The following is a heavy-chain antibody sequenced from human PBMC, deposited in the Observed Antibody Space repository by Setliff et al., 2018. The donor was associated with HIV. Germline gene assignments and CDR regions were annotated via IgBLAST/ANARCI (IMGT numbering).Heavy chain of an antibody. Sequence: PSETLSLTCTVSGGSIVSSSYYWGWIRQPPGKGLEWIGTMYYRGTTYNNPSLKSRVTFSADTSKNQFSLNLNSVTATDTAVYYCARQGLTMNRGVPAPILYYFDYWGPRILVTVS. CDR3: ARQGLTMNRGVPAPILYYFDY. CDR2: MYYRGTT. CDR1: GGSIVSSSYY. V-gene: IGHV4-39*01. J-gene: IGHJ4*02. D-gene: IGHD3-10*01.